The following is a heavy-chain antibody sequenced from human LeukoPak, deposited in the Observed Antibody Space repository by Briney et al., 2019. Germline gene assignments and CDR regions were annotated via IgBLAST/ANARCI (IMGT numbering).Heavy chain of an antibody. D-gene: IGHD5-12*01. Sequence: ASVKVSCKASGYTFTGYYMHWVRQAPGQGLEWMGWINPNSGGTNYAQKFQGRVTMTRDTSISTAYMELSRLRSDDTAVYYCARVAGYSGYARIGAFDYWGQGTLVTVSS. CDR3: ARVAGYSGYARIGAFDY. CDR2: INPNSGGT. V-gene: IGHV1-2*02. J-gene: IGHJ4*02. CDR1: GYTFTGYY.